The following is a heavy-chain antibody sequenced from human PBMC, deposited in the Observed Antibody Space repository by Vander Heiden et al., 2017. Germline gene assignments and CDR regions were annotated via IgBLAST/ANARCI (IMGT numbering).Heavy chain of an antibody. V-gene: IGHV3-74*01. CDR1: GSSSSTSW. J-gene: IGHJ4*02. D-gene: IGHD4-4*01. CDR3: ARVFGLQGGY. Sequence: VQLVESGGGFVQPGGTLRLSCAATGSSSSTSWMHWVRQAPGEGLVWVSRINGDGSITSYADSVKGRFTISRDNAKNTLYLEMNSLTAEDTAVYFGARVFGLQGGYGGQGTLVTVSS. CDR2: INGDGSIT.